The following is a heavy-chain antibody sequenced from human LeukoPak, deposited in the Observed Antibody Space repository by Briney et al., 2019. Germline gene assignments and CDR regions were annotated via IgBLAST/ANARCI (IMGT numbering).Heavy chain of an antibody. CDR2: IKSKTDGGTI. CDR1: GFTFSSAW. Sequence: GGSLRLSCAASGFTFSSAWMSWVRQAPGKGLEWVGRIKSKTDGGTIDYAAPLKGRFTISRDDSKNTVYLQMNSLKTEDTAVYYCTPNIGMTTVTKGFDWGQGTLVTASS. CDR3: TPNIGMTTVTKGFD. J-gene: IGHJ4*02. D-gene: IGHD4-17*01. V-gene: IGHV3-15*01.